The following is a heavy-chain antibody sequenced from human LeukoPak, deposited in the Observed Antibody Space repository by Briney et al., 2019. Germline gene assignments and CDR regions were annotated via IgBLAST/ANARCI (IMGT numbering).Heavy chain of an antibody. V-gene: IGHV4-39*07. Sequence: SETLSLTCTVSGGFITSSNYYWVWIRQPPGKGLEWIGSIFYSGSTYYNPSVKSRISMSVDTSMNQFSLKLKSVTAADTAVYYCARRSKRYYFDYWGQGTLVTVSS. CDR1: GGFITSSNYY. D-gene: IGHD1-14*01. CDR3: ARRSKRYYFDY. J-gene: IGHJ4*02. CDR2: IFYSGST.